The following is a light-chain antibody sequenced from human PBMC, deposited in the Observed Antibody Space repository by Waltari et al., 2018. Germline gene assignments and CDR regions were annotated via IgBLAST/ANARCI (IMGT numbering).Light chain of an antibody. Sequence: EIVMTQSPATLSVSPGERATPSCRASRSVGNNLAWYQPKPGQVPRLFIYGASTRATGFPARFSGSGSGTDFTLTINSLEAEDAATYYCHQSSSLPWTFGQGTKVEIK. CDR2: GAS. CDR3: HQSSSLPWT. J-gene: IGKJ1*01. V-gene: IGKV3-15*01. CDR1: RSVGNN.